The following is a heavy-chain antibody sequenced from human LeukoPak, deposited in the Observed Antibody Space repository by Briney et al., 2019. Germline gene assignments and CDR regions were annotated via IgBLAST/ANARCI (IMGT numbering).Heavy chain of an antibody. Sequence: GGSLRLSCAASGFTFSSYGMHWVRQAPGKGLEWVAVISYDGSNKYYADSVKGRFTISRDNSKNTLYLQMNSLRAEDTAVYYCAKDPNPSYSGYDGYFDYWGQGTLVTVSS. D-gene: IGHD5-12*01. CDR3: AKDPNPSYSGYDGYFDY. J-gene: IGHJ4*02. V-gene: IGHV3-30*18. CDR2: ISYDGSNK. CDR1: GFTFSSYG.